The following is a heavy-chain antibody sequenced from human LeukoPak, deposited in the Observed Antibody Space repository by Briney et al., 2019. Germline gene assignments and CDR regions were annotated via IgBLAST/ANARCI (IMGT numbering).Heavy chain of an antibody. CDR3: AGSVEGYCSGGSCYSYYYYMDV. J-gene: IGHJ6*03. D-gene: IGHD2-15*01. CDR1: SASISTYY. Sequence: SETLSLTCTVSSASISTYYWSWIRQPPGKGLEWIGYIYYSGSTNYNPSLKSRVTISVDTSKNQFSLKLSSVTAADTAVYYCAGSVEGYCSGGSCYSYYYYMDVWGKGTTVTVSS. V-gene: IGHV4-59*01. CDR2: IYYSGST.